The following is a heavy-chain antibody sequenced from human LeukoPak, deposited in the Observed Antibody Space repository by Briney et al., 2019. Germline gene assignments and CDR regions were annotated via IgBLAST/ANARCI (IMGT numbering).Heavy chain of an antibody. J-gene: IGHJ4*02. CDR1: GFTFSSYG. CDR3: AKESALYSRGGYFDY. Sequence: GGSLRLSCAASGFTFSSYGMHWVRQAPGKGLEWVAFIRYDGGNKYYADSVKGRFTISRDNSKNTLYLQMNSLRAEDTAVYYCAKESALYSRGGYFDYWGQGTLVTVSS. D-gene: IGHD2-8*01. V-gene: IGHV3-30*02. CDR2: IRYDGGNK.